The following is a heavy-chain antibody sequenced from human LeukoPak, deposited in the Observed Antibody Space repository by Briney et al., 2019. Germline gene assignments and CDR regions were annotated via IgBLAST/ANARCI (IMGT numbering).Heavy chain of an antibody. CDR2: ISGSGGST. Sequence: GGSLRLSCAASAFSFSDYAMGWVRQAPGKGLGWVSSISGSGGSTYYADSVKGRLTISRDNSKNTLYLQMNNLRAEDTAVYYCAKDGVFTNGGFDSWGQGTLVTVSS. CDR1: AFSFSDYA. CDR3: AKDGVFTNGGFDS. J-gene: IGHJ4*02. D-gene: IGHD3-10*01. V-gene: IGHV3-23*01.